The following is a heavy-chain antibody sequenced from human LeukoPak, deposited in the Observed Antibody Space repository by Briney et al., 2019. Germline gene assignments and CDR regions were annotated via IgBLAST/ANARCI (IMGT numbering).Heavy chain of an antibody. J-gene: IGHJ4*02. CDR3: ARGAGMVPGDY. CDR1: GFTFSNYW. V-gene: IGHV3-7*05. CDR2: IRQDGSEK. D-gene: IGHD5-18*01. Sequence: GGSLRLSCAASGFTFSNYWMSWVRQAPGRGLEWVANIRQDGSEKYYVDSVKGRFTISRDNAKNSLYLQMNSLRAEDTAVYYCARGAGMVPGDYWGQGSLVTVSS.